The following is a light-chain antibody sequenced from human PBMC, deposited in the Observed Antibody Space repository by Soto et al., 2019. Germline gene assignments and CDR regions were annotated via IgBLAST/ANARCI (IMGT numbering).Light chain of an antibody. CDR1: TTDVGGYNF. Sequence: QSALTQPASVSGSPGQSMTISCTGTTTDVGGYNFVSWYQHHPGKAPKLMIYNAFDRPSGVSNRFSGSKSGNTASLTISGLQAEDEAHYYCSSYTRGTVVFGGGTKVTVL. V-gene: IGLV2-14*03. J-gene: IGLJ2*01. CDR3: SSYTRGTVV. CDR2: NAF.